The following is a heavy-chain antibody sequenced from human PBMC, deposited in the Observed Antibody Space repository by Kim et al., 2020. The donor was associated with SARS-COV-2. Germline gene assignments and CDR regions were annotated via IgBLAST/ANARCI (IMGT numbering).Heavy chain of an antibody. Sequence: IYAQKFQGRVTMTEDTSTDTAYMELSSLRSEDTAVYYCATDLWFGELEDYWGQGTLVTVSS. CDR3: ATDLWFGELEDY. V-gene: IGHV1-24*01. J-gene: IGHJ4*02. D-gene: IGHD3-10*01.